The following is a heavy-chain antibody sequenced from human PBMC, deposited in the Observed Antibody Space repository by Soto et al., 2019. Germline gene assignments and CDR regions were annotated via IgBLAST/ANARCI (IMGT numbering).Heavy chain of an antibody. J-gene: IGHJ6*02. CDR2: IWYDGSNK. Sequence: WIRQPPGKGLEWVAVIWYDGSNKYYADSVKGRFTISRDNSKNTLYLQMNSLRAEDTAVYYCARGDSSGHFSYYGMDVWGQGTTVTVSS. V-gene: IGHV3-33*01. D-gene: IGHD6-25*01. CDR3: ARGDSSGHFSYYGMDV.